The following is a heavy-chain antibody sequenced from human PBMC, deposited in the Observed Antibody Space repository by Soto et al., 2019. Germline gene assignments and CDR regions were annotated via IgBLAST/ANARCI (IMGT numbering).Heavy chain of an antibody. Sequence: GGSLRLSCAASGFTFSGSAMHWVRQASGKGLEWVGRIRSKANSYATAYAASVKGRFTISRDDSKNTAYLQMNSLKTEDTAVYYCTRHRSTSGGYYFDYWGQGPLVTVSS. J-gene: IGHJ4*02. D-gene: IGHD2-2*01. V-gene: IGHV3-73*01. CDR1: GFTFSGSA. CDR2: IRSKANSYAT. CDR3: TRHRSTSGGYYFDY.